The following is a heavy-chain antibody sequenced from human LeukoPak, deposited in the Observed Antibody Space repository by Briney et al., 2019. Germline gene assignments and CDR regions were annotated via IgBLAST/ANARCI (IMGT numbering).Heavy chain of an antibody. J-gene: IGHJ4*02. CDR3: AKGHTYGMI. D-gene: IGHD2-8*01. CDR1: GFIFSDYY. V-gene: IGHV3-11*01. Sequence: GGSLRLSCAASGFIFSDYYMSWMRQTPGKGLEWVAYISSSGTTMDYAKSVKGRFTISRDNAKDSLYLQMNSLEAEDTAVCYCAKGHTYGMIWGQGTLVSVSS. CDR2: ISSSGTTM.